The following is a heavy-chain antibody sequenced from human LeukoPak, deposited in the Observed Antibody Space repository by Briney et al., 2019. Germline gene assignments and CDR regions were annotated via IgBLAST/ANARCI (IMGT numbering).Heavy chain of an antibody. J-gene: IGHJ4*02. V-gene: IGHV1-69*13. CDR1: GATFSNYV. CDR3: ATPSYDYDSRAYWLGRFDN. D-gene: IGHD3-22*01. Sequence: GASVKVSCKASGATFSNYVINWVRQAPGQGLEWMGGFTPIFGTTNYAQKFRGRLTITADDSTSTAYLELSSLRSEDTAIYYCATPSYDYDSRAYWLGRFDNWGQGTLVTVSS. CDR2: FTPIFGTT.